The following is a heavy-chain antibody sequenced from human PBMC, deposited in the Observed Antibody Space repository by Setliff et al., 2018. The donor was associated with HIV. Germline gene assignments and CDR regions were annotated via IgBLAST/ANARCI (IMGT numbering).Heavy chain of an antibody. J-gene: IGHJ3*02. D-gene: IGHD3-16*02. CDR1: GYSFTTNW. CDR3: ARQGSRAYYYDYVRGSHRWDAFDI. CDR2: IYPSDSDT. Sequence: GESLTISCKASGYSFTTNWIGWVRQMPGKGLEWMGLIYPSDSDTRYSPSFQGQVTISVDKSISTAYLQWSSLKASDTAMYYCARQGSRAYYYDYVRGSHRWDAFDIWGQGTMVTVSS. V-gene: IGHV5-51*01.